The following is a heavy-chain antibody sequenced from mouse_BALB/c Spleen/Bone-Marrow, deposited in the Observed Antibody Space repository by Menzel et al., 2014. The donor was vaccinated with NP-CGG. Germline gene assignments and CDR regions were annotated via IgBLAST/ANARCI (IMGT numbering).Heavy chain of an antibody. CDR3: ASRGDYSYAMDY. CDR1: GYTFSNYW. J-gene: IGHJ4*01. Sequence: VQLQQSGAELVRPGSSVKISSKASGYTFSNYWMNWMKQRPGQGLEWIGQIYPGDGDTNYIGKFTGKATLTADKSSSTAYMQLSSLTSEDSEVYFCASRGDYSYAMDYWGQGTSVTVSS. D-gene: IGHD1-1*01. V-gene: IGHV1-80*01. CDR2: IYPGDGDT.